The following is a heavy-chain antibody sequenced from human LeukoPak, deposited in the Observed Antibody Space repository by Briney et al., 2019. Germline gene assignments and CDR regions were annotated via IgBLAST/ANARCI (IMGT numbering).Heavy chain of an antibody. CDR1: GFTFSSYA. CDR3: APSVRTNYYYYYGMDV. CDR2: ISGSGGST. J-gene: IGHJ6*02. D-gene: IGHD2-8*01. Sequence: GGSLRLSCAASGFTFSSYAMSWVRQAPGKGLEWVSAISGSGGSTYYADSVKGRFTISRDNSKTTLYLQMNSLRAEDTAVYYCAPSVRTNYYYYYGMDVWGQGTTVTVSS. V-gene: IGHV3-23*01.